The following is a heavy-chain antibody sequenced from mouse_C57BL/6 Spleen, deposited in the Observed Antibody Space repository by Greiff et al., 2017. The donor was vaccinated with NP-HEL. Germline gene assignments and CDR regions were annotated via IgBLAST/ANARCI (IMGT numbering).Heavy chain of an antibody. J-gene: IGHJ1*03. CDR2: IDPSDSET. CDR3: ARAFITTVVAHWYFDV. D-gene: IGHD1-1*01. Sequence: QVQLQQPGAELVRPGSSVKLSCKASGYTFTSYWMHWVKQRPIQGLEWIGNIDPSDSETHYNQKFKDKATLTVDKSSSTAYMQLSSLTSEDSAVYYCARAFITTVVAHWYFDVWGTGTTVTVSS. V-gene: IGHV1-52*01. CDR1: GYTFTSYW.